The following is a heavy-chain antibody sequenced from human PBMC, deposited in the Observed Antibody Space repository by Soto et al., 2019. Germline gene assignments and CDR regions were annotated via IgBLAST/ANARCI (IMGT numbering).Heavy chain of an antibody. V-gene: IGHV1-46*01. CDR1: GYTFTSYY. CDR3: ARALGYDFCSRYYPTFDY. CDR2: INPSGGST. Sequence: QVQLVQSGAEVKKPGASVKVSCKASGYTFTSYYMHWVRQAPGQGLEWMGIINPSGGSTSNAQKFQGRATMTRDTSTIRVYMELSSLRSEDTAVDYYARALGYDFCSRYYPTFDYWGQGTLVTDS. J-gene: IGHJ4*01. D-gene: IGHD3-3*01.